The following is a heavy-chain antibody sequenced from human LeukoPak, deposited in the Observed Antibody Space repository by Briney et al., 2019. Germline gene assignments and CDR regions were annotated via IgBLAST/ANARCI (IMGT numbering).Heavy chain of an antibody. CDR2: IYQSGTT. CDR3: ASVVVVTATLKDWFDP. CDR1: GGSISSSNW. V-gene: IGHV4-4*02. D-gene: IGHD2-15*01. J-gene: IGHJ5*02. Sequence: KTSETLSLTCAVSGGSISSSNWWSWVRQSPGKGLEWIGEIYQSGTTNYNPSLKSRVTISLDKPKNQFLLRLTSVTAADTAVYYCASVVVVTATLKDWFDPWSQGTLVTVSS.